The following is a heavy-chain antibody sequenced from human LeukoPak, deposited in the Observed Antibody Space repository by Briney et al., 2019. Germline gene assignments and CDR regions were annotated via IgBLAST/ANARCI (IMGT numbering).Heavy chain of an antibody. CDR1: GFTFDDYG. D-gene: IGHD3-3*01. J-gene: IGHJ6*02. CDR3: ARGGPRDFWSGYYGQHVLGMDV. CDR2: INWNGGST. V-gene: IGHV3-20*04. Sequence: GGSLRLSCAASGFTFDDYGMSWVRQAPGKGLEWVSGINWNGGSTGCADSVKGRFTISRDNAKNSLHLQMNSLRAEDTALYYCARGGPRDFWSGYYGQHVLGMDVWGQGTTVTVSS.